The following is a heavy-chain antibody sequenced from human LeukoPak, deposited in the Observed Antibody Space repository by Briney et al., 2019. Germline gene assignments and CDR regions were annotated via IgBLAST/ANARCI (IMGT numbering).Heavy chain of an antibody. CDR1: GYSISSDYY. J-gene: IGHJ5*02. CDR3: ARDHLANLASRLFDP. D-gene: IGHD3-3*01. V-gene: IGHV4-38-2*02. CDR2: IHYSGRT. Sequence: PSETLSLTCTVSGYSISSDYYWGWIRQPPGKGLEWIGSIHYSGRTYYNPSLKSRVTISVDTSKNQFSLKLSSVTAADTAVYYCARDHLANLASRLFDPWGQGTLVTVSS.